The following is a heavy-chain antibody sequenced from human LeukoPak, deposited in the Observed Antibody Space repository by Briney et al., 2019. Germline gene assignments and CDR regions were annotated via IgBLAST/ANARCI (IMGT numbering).Heavy chain of an antibody. CDR1: GFTFSSYS. V-gene: IGHV3-48*01. CDR2: ISSSSSTI. J-gene: IGHJ4*02. CDR3: AREGYYGSGSQGSFDY. Sequence: PGGSLRLSCAASGFTFSSYSMNWVRQAPGKGLEWVSYISSSSSTIYYADSVKGRFTISRDNAKDSLYLQMNSLRAEDTAVCYCAREGYYGSGSQGSFDYWGQGTLVTVSS. D-gene: IGHD3-10*01.